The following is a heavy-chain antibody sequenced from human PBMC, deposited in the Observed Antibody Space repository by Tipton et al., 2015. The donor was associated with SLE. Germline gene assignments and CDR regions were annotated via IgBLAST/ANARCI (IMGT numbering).Heavy chain of an antibody. CDR1: CGSISSSSYY. Sequence: TLSLTCTVSCGSISSSSYYWCWIRQPPGKGLEWFGSIYYRGCTYYNPSLKSRFTISVDTSKNQFSLKLSSVTAADTAVYYCARTSTYYDFWSGSYYYYYYMDVWGKGTTVTVSS. CDR3: ARTSTYYDFWSGSYYYYYYMDV. J-gene: IGHJ6*03. V-gene: IGHV4-39*01. CDR2: IYYRGCT. D-gene: IGHD3-3*01.